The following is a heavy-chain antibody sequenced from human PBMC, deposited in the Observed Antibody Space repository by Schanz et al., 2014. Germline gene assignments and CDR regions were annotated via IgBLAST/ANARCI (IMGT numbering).Heavy chain of an antibody. Sequence: EVQLVQSGGGLVQPGGSLRLSCAASGFTFSSYWMHWVRQVPGTGLVWVSRSKSDGSSTSYADSVKGRFPISRDNSNKTVDLQMNSLRAEDTAVYYCARDHTTESYYSAGPPIDYWGQGTLLTVSS. CDR2: SKSDGSST. D-gene: IGHD1-26*01. CDR3: ARDHTTESYYSAGPPIDY. CDR1: GFTFSSYW. V-gene: IGHV3-74*01. J-gene: IGHJ4*02.